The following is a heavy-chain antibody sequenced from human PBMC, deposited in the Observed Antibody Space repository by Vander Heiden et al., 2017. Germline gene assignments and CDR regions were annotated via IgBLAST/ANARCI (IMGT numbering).Heavy chain of an antibody. CDR3: ARGEVGVSAPVVFDY. Sequence: EVQLVESGGGLGQPGGSLRLSCAVAGFTFRDYYMDWVRQAPGKGLEWVARTRNKDNSYSTEYAASVRGRFTISRDESKNSLFLQMNSLKTEDTAVYYCARGEVGVSAPVVFDYWGQGTQVTVSS. CDR2: TRNKDNSYST. J-gene: IGHJ4*02. V-gene: IGHV3-72*01. CDR1: GFTFRDYY. D-gene: IGHD2-2*01.